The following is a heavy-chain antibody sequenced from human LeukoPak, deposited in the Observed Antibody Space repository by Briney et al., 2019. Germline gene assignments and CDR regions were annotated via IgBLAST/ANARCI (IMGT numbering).Heavy chain of an antibody. V-gene: IGHV3-23*01. J-gene: IGHJ4*02. D-gene: IGHD6-13*01. Sequence: GGSLRLSCAASGFTFSSYGMSWVRQAPGKGLEWVSSISGSGGSTNYADSVKGRFTISRDNSKNTLYLQMNSLRAEDTAVYYCAKSSGSSNWYEFGYWGQGTLVTVSS. CDR2: ISGSGGST. CDR1: GFTFSSYG. CDR3: AKSSGSSNWYEFGY.